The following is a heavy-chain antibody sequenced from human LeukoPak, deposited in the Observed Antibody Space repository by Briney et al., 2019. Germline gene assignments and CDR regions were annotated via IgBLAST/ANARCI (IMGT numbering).Heavy chain of an antibody. CDR1: GGSISSYY. CDR3: ARARSSSWYTDYFDY. V-gene: IGHV4-4*09. Sequence: SETLSLTCTVSGGSISSYYWSWIRQPPGKGLEWIGYIYTSGSTNYNPSLKSRVTISVDTSKNQFSLKLSSVTAADTAVYYCARARSSSWYTDYFDYWGQGTLVTVSS. CDR2: IYTSGST. D-gene: IGHD6-13*01. J-gene: IGHJ4*02.